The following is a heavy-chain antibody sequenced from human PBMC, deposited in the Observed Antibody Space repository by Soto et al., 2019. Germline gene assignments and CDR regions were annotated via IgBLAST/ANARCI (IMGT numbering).Heavy chain of an antibody. CDR3: ARVEI. CDR1: GFSVSKKY. J-gene: IGHJ1*01. D-gene: IGHD3-3*01. CDR2: IYSDDIT. Sequence: DVQLVESGGGLIQPGGSLRLSCTGSGFSVSKKYMTWVRQAPGKGPEWVAVIYSDDITNYADSVKGRFTISRDNDKNTLYLQMISLRAEDTAVYYCARVEIWGQGTLVTVTS. V-gene: IGHV3-53*01.